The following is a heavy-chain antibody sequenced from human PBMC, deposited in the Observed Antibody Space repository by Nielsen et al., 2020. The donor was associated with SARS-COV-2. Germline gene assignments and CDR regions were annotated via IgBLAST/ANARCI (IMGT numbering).Heavy chain of an antibody. CDR2: IYSGGST. D-gene: IGHD5-18*01. J-gene: IGHJ4*02. CDR3: ARVYSYGYIDY. CDR1: GFTFSSYS. Sequence: GGSLRLSCAASGFTFSSYSMNWVRQAPGKGLEWVSVIYSGGSTYYADSVKGRFTISRDNSKNTLYLQMNSLRAEDTAVYYCARVYSYGYIDYWGQGTLVTVSS. V-gene: IGHV3-53*01.